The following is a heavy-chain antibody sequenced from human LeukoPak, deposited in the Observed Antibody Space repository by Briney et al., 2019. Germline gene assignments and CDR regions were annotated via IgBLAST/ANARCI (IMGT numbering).Heavy chain of an antibody. V-gene: IGHV4-30-2*01. CDR2: ISHSGGA. CDR3: ARGLIVPSTIFDY. D-gene: IGHD2-2*01. J-gene: IGHJ4*02. CDR1: GDSISSGTYS. Sequence: SETLSLTCAVSGDSISSGTYSWTWIRQPPGKGLEWIGFISHSGGAYYNPSLKSRVTMSVDRSENQFSLKLSSVTAADTAVYYCARGLIVPSTIFDYWGQGALVTVSS.